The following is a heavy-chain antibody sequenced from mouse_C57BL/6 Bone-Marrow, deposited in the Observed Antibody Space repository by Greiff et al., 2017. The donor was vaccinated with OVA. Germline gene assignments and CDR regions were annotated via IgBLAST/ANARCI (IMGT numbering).Heavy chain of an antibody. CDR2: ISSGGDYI. J-gene: IGHJ4*01. CDR3: TREDYYGSSYAHAMDY. V-gene: IGHV5-9-1*02. D-gene: IGHD1-1*01. CDR1: GFTFSSYA. Sequence: EVQGVESGEGLVKPGGSLKLSCAASGFTFSSYAMSWVRQTPEKRLEWVAYISSGGDYIYYADTVKGRFTISRDNARNTLYLQMSSLKSEDTAMYYCTREDYYGSSYAHAMDYWGQGTSVTVSS.